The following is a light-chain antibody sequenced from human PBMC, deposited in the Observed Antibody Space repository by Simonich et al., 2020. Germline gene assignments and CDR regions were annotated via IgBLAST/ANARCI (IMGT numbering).Light chain of an antibody. CDR2: DVK. V-gene: IGLV2-14*03. J-gene: IGLJ3*02. CDR3: SSYTSSSNWV. CDR1: SSDVGGYNY. Sequence: QSALTQPASVSGSPGQSITISCTGTSSDVGGYNYVSWYQPHTGKAPKLMIYDVKKRPSGVSNRFSGSKSGNTASLTISGLQADDEADYYCSSYTSSSNWVFGGGTKLTVL.